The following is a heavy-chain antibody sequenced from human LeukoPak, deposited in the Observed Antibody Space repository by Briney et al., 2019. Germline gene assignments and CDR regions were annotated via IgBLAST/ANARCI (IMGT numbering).Heavy chain of an antibody. V-gene: IGHV1-3*01. CDR3: ARDHRTESDGYYFVNELWYFDL. CDR1: GYTFTSYL. D-gene: IGHD3-22*01. CDR2: INPTNEKT. Sequence: ASVKVSCKASGYTFTSYLIHWVRQAPGQRLEWMGWINPTNEKTKYSEKFQGRVTISRDTGASTVYMELSSLRSEDTAVYYCARDHRTESDGYYFVNELWYFDLWGRGTLVTVSS. J-gene: IGHJ2*01.